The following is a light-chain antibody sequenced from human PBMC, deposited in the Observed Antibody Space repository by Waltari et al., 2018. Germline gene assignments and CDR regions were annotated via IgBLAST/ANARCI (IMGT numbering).Light chain of an antibody. J-gene: IGLJ3*02. Sequence: HSALAQPASLSGSPGQSITISCTGTSSDVGAYNYVSWYQQHPGKAPRLMIYDVNNRPSGVSNRFSGSKSGNTASLTISGLQAEDEADYYCSSFTRASSWVFGGGTKLTV. CDR1: SSDVGAYNY. V-gene: IGLV2-14*03. CDR3: SSFTRASSWV. CDR2: DVN.